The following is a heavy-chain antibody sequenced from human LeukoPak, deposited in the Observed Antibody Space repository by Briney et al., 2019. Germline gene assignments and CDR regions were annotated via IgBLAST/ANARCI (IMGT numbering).Heavy chain of an antibody. CDR2: ISAYNGNT. CDR3: ARDPSKTWESGGTFDY. Sequence: ASVKVSCKASGYTFTSYGISWVRQAPGQGLEWMGWISAYNGNTNYAQKLQGRVTMTTDTSTSTAYMELRSLRAEDTAVYYCARDPSKTWESGGTFDYWGQGTLVTVSS. V-gene: IGHV1-18*01. CDR1: GYTFTSYG. J-gene: IGHJ4*02. D-gene: IGHD1-26*01.